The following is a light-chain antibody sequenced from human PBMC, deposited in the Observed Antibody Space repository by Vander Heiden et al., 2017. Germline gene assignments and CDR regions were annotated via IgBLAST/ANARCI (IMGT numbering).Light chain of an antibody. V-gene: IGKV2-28*01. Sequence: DIVMTQSPLSLPVTPGEPASISCTSSQSLLYRNGYNYLYWYLQKPGQSPRLLIYLGSNRASGVPDRFSGSGSGTDFTLKISRVEAEDVGVYYCMQAIHRLTFGGGTKVEIK. CDR3: MQAIHRLT. J-gene: IGKJ4*01. CDR2: LGS. CDR1: QSLLYRNGYNY.